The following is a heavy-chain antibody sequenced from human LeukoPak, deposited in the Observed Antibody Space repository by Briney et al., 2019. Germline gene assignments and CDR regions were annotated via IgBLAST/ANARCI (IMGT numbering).Heavy chain of an antibody. D-gene: IGHD3-22*01. CDR3: AKANYYDSSGYYRAFDY. CDR1: GFTFDDYA. J-gene: IGHJ4*02. CDR2: ISWNSGSI. V-gene: IGHV3-9*01. Sequence: GGSLRLSCAASGFTFDDYAMHWVRHAPGKGLEWVSGISWNSGSIVYADSVKGRFTISRDNAKNSLYLQMNSLRAEDTALYYCAKANYYDSSGYYRAFDYWGQGTLVTVSS.